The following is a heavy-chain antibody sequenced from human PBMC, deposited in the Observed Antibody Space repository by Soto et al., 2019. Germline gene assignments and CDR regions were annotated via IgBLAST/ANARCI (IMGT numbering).Heavy chain of an antibody. Sequence: QVQLVESGGGVVQPGRSLRLSCAASGFTFSSDAMHWVRQAPGKGLEWVAVISYDGNNKYYADSVKGRFPISRDNSNNTLYLQMNSLRAEDTAVYYCARDPTGDYPFFDWYFDLWGRGTLVTVSS. V-gene: IGHV3-30-3*01. CDR1: GFTFSSDA. J-gene: IGHJ2*01. CDR2: ISYDGNNK. D-gene: IGHD4-17*01. CDR3: ARDPTGDYPFFDWYFDL.